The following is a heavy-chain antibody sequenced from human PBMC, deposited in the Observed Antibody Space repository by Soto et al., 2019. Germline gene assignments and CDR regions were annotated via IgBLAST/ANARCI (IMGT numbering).Heavy chain of an antibody. Sequence: QVQLVQSGAEVKKPGASVKVSCKASGYTFTSYGISWVRQAPGQGLEWMGWISAYNGNTNYAQKLQGRVTITTDTSTSTAYMELRSLRSDDTAVYYCARVMDRWYQLLVGYYYYGMDVWGQGTTVTVSS. D-gene: IGHD2-2*01. CDR1: GYTFTSYG. CDR3: ARVMDRWYQLLVGYYYYGMDV. V-gene: IGHV1-18*01. J-gene: IGHJ6*02. CDR2: ISAYNGNT.